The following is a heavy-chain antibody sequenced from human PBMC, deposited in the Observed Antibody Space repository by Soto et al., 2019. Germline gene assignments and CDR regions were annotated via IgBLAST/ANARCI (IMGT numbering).Heavy chain of an antibody. Sequence: SGPTLVNPTQPLTLTCTFSGFSLSTSGMCVSWIRQPPGKALEWLARIDWDDDKYYSTSLKTRLTISKDTSKNQVVLTMTNMDPVDPATYYFARGWLVTRETPEYFQHWGQAPLVTVSS. CDR3: ARGWLVTRETPEYFQH. CDR1: GFSLSTSGMC. V-gene: IGHV2-70*11. CDR2: IDWDDDK. J-gene: IGHJ1*01. D-gene: IGHD6-19*01.